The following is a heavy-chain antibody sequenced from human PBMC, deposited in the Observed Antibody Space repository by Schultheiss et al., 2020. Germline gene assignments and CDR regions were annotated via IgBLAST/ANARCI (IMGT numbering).Heavy chain of an antibody. CDR2: IYYSGST. CDR1: GGSISSSRYY. V-gene: IGHV4-61*01. Sequence: SETLSLTCTVSGGSISSSRYYWSWIRQHPGKGLEWIGYIYYSGSTNYNPSLKSRVTISVDTSKNQFSLKLSSVTAADTAVYYCARATGTTFYFYYYYYMDVWGKGTTVTVSS. J-gene: IGHJ6*03. CDR3: ARATGTTFYFYYYYYMDV. D-gene: IGHD1-1*01.